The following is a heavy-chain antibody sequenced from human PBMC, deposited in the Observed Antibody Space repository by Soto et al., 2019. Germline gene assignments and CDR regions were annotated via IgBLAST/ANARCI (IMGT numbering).Heavy chain of an antibody. V-gene: IGHV1-58*02. CDR3: AAVERWLLYAPIDY. D-gene: IGHD1-26*01. J-gene: IGHJ4*02. CDR2: IVVGSGNT. Sequence: ASVKVSCKASGFTFSSSGIQWVRQARGQRLEWIGWIVVGSGNTNYAQKFQERVSITRDMSTGTAYLELSSLRYEDTAVYYCAAVERWLLYAPIDYWGQGTLVTVSS. CDR1: GFTFSSSG.